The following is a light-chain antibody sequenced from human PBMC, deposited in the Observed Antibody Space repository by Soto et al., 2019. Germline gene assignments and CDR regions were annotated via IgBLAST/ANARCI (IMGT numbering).Light chain of an antibody. V-gene: IGKV3-20*01. Sequence: EIVLTQSPGTLSLSPGERATLSCRASQSISSSYLAWYQQKPGQAPRLLIYGASSRASGFPNRLSGSGSGTNYTLAISRLEREDFAVYYCQHYGSSLSITLGHGKRLEIK. J-gene: IGKJ5*01. CDR1: QSISSSY. CDR3: QHYGSSLSIT. CDR2: GAS.